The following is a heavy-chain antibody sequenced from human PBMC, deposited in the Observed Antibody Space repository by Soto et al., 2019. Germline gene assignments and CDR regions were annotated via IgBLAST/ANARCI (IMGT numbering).Heavy chain of an antibody. Sequence: QVQLQQWGAGLLKPSETLSLTCAVYGGSFSGYYWSWIRQPPGKGLEWIGEINHSGSTNYNPSLKSRVTISVDTSKNQFSLKLSSVTAADTAVYYCARGQKVVVVPAAKRTFSYMDVWGKGTTVTVSS. V-gene: IGHV4-34*01. CDR1: GGSFSGYY. D-gene: IGHD2-2*01. CDR3: ARGQKVVVVPAAKRTFSYMDV. CDR2: INHSGST. J-gene: IGHJ6*03.